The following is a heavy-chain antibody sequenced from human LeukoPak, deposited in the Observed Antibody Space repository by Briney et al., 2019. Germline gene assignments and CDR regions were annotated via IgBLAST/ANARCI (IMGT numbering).Heavy chain of an antibody. V-gene: IGHV3-30*18. CDR3: AKEEWLLAVYFDY. D-gene: IGHD3-3*01. J-gene: IGHJ4*02. CDR2: ISFDGSHK. CDR1: GFTFSSYG. Sequence: GGSLRLSCAASGFTFSSYGMHWVRQAPGKGLEWVAVISFDGSHKYYADSVKGRFTISRDNSKNTLYLQMNSLRAEDTAMYYCAKEEWLLAVYFDYWGQGTLVTVSS.